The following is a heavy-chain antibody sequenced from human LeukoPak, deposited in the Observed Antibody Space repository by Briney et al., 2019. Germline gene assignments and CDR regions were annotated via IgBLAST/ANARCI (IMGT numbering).Heavy chain of an antibody. CDR2: INPSGGST. CDR3: ARRDSSGDFDY. Sequence: ASVKVSCKASGYTFTSYYMHWVRQAPGQGLEWMGIINPSGGSTSYAQKFQGRVTMTRDTSTSTVYMELGSLRSEDTAVYYCARRDSSGDFDYWGQGTLVTVSS. D-gene: IGHD3-22*01. J-gene: IGHJ4*02. V-gene: IGHV1-46*01. CDR1: GYTFTSYY.